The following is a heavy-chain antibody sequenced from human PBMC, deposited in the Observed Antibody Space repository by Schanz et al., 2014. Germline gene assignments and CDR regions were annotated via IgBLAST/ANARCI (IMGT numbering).Heavy chain of an antibody. CDR3: LAPDYGMDV. V-gene: IGHV3-7*01. Sequence: EVQLVESGGGLVQPGGSLRLSCAASGFTFTNYAMSWVRQAPGKGLLWVANIKKDGSEKYYVDSVKGRFTISRDNAKNSLFLQMNSLRAEDTAVYYCLAPDYGMDVWGQGTTVTVSS. J-gene: IGHJ6*02. CDR1: GFTFTNYA. CDR2: IKKDGSEK.